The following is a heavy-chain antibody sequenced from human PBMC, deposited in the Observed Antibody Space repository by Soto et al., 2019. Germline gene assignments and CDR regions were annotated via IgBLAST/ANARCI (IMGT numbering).Heavy chain of an antibody. CDR2: INAYNGNT. Sequence: EASVKVSCKASGYTFTSYAMHWVRQAPGQGLEWMGWINAYNGNTNYAQKLQGRVTMTTDTSTSTAYMELRSLRSDDTAVYYCARDSSGWPLYWGQGTLVTVSS. D-gene: IGHD6-19*01. J-gene: IGHJ4*02. CDR1: GYTFTSYA. V-gene: IGHV1-18*01. CDR3: ARDSSGWPLY.